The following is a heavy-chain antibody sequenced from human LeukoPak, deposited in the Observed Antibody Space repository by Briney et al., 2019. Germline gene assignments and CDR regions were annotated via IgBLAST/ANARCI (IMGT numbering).Heavy chain of an antibody. Sequence: PGGSLRLSCAASGFIFDDYAMHWVRQAPGKGLEWVSGISWDSGRIAYADSVKGRFTISRDNAKKCLYLQMNSLRAEDTALYYCAKDVIIMVRGVMVGFDNWGQGTQVTV. CDR2: ISWDSGRI. CDR1: GFIFDDYA. V-gene: IGHV3-9*01. D-gene: IGHD3-10*01. CDR3: AKDVIIMVRGVMVGFDN. J-gene: IGHJ5*02.